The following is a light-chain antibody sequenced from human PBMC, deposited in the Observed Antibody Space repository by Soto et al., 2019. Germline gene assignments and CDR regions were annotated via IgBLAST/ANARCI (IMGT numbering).Light chain of an antibody. CDR2: EVT. V-gene: IGLV2-14*01. J-gene: IGLJ2*01. Sequence: QSALTQPASVSGSPGQSITISCTGTTNDIGAFNYVSWYQQHPGKAPKLILYEVTNRPSGVSNRFSGSKSGNTASLTISGHQAEDEDDYYCSSYTSTSPRVFGGGTKMTVL. CDR1: TNDIGAFNY. CDR3: SSYTSTSPRV.